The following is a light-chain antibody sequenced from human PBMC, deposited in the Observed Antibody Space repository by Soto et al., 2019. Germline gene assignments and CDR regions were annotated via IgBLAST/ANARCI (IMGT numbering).Light chain of an antibody. CDR3: QQRSNWPPIT. CDR2: DAS. Sequence: EIVLTQSPGTLSLSPGERATLSCRASQSVVTNLAWYQQKPGQAPRLLIYDASHRAAGIPAWFSGSGFGTDFTLTISSLEPEDAAVYYCQQRSNWPPITFGQGTRLEIK. J-gene: IGKJ5*01. V-gene: IGKV3-11*01. CDR1: QSVVTN.